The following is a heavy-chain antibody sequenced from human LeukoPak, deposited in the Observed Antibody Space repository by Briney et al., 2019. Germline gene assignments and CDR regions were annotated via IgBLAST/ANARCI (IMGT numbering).Heavy chain of an antibody. V-gene: IGHV3-21*01. CDR1: GFTFSSYS. CDR3: PRDRTPPGYYDSSGYPNWFDP. Sequence: PGGSLRLSCAASGFTFSSYSMNWVRQAPAKGLEWVSSISSSSSYIYYADSVKGRFTISRDNAKNSLYLQMNSLRAEDTAVYYCPRDRTPPGYYDSSGYPNWFDPWGQGTLVTVSS. CDR2: ISSSSSYI. D-gene: IGHD3-22*01. J-gene: IGHJ5*02.